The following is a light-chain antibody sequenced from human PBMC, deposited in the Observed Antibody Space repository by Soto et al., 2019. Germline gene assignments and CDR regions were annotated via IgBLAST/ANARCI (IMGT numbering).Light chain of an antibody. J-gene: IGKJ1*01. V-gene: IGKV3D-11*03. CDR1: QSVINN. CDR2: DAS. Sequence: SPATLSLYQGERAPLSCWASQSVINNLAWYQQKPGQAPRLLIYDASNRATGIPVRFSGSGSGTDFTLTISSLEPEDFAVYYCQQYDISPWRFGQGTKVDIK. CDR3: QQYDISPWR.